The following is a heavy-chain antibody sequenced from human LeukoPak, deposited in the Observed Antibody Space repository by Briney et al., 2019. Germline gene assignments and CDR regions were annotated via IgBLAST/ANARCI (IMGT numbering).Heavy chain of an antibody. V-gene: IGHV4-39*01. J-gene: IGHJ4*01. Sequence: GSLRLSCAASGFTFSTYEMNWVRQPPGKGLEWIGSINYSGSTYYNPSLKSRVTISVDTSKQQFSLNLSSVTAADAAVYYCARGRPAAGQYFFDYSGHGALVTVSS. CDR1: GFTFSTYE. D-gene: IGHD6-13*01. CDR2: INYSGST. CDR3: ARGRPAAGQYFFDY.